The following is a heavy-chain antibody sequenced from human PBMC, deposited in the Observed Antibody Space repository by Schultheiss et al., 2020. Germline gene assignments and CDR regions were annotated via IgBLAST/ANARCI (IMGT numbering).Heavy chain of an antibody. Sequence: GGSLRLSCAASGFTVSSNYMSWVRQAPGKGLEWVSVIYSGGSTYYADSVKGRFTISRDNSKNTLYLQMNSLRAEDTAVYYCARVTLIAAAGTDYWGQGTLGTVSS. J-gene: IGHJ4*02. D-gene: IGHD6-13*01. CDR2: IYSGGST. V-gene: IGHV3-53*01. CDR1: GFTVSSNY. CDR3: ARVTLIAAAGTDY.